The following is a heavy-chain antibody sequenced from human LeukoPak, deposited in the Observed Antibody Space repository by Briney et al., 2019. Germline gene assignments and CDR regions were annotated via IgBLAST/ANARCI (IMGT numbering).Heavy chain of an antibody. J-gene: IGHJ4*02. CDR3: ARDLYDSGSDY. CDR2: IYYSGST. CDR1: GGSISSYY. Sequence: SETLSLTCTVSGGSISSYYWSWIRQPPGKGLEWIGYIYYSGSTNYNPSLKSRVTISVDTSKNQFSLKLSSVTAADTAAYYCARDLYDSGSDYWGQGTLVTVSS. D-gene: IGHD3-22*01. V-gene: IGHV4-59*01.